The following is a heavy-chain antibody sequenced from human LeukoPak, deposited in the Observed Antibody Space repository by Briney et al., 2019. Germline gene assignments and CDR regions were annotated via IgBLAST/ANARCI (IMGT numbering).Heavy chain of an antibody. J-gene: IGHJ4*02. Sequence: SVKVSCKASGGTFSSYAISWVRQAPGQGLEWMGRIIPILGIANYAQKFRGRVTITADKSTSTAYMELSSLRSEDTAVYYCARGLAYYDILTGYPFDYWGQGTLVTVSS. CDR2: IIPILGIA. D-gene: IGHD3-9*01. CDR1: GGTFSSYA. V-gene: IGHV1-69*04. CDR3: ARGLAYYDILTGYPFDY.